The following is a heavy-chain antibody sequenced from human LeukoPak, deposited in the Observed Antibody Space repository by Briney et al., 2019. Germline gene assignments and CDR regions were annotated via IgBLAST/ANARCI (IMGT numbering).Heavy chain of an antibody. Sequence: PGGSLRLSCAASGFTFSSYGMHWVRQAPGKGLGWVAFIRYDGSNKYYADSVKGRFTISRDNSNNSLFVQMNSLRAEDTAVYFCAKSRSGSANWALQVFDNWGQGALVTVSS. CDR2: IRYDGSNK. D-gene: IGHD1-1*01. CDR1: GFTFSSYG. V-gene: IGHV3-30*02. CDR3: AKSRSGSANWALQVFDN. J-gene: IGHJ4*02.